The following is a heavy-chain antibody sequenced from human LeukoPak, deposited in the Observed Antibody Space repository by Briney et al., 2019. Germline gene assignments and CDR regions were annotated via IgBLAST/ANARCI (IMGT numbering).Heavy chain of an antibody. CDR2: IYSSGST. J-gene: IGHJ3*02. V-gene: IGHV4-4*07. Sequence: PSETLSLTCTVSGGSISTYYWSWIRQPAGKGLEWIGRIYSSGSTDDNPSLKSRVTMSVDTSKNQFSLKLTSVTAADTAVYYCARETSHIVVVTANLYAFDIWGQGTMVTVSS. CDR3: ARETSHIVVVTANLYAFDI. D-gene: IGHD2-21*02. CDR1: GGSISTYY.